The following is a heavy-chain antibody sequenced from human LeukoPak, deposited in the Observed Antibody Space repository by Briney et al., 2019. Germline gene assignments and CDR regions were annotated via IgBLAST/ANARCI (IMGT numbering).Heavy chain of an antibody. V-gene: IGHV4-59*08. D-gene: IGHD4-17*01. CDR2: IYYSGST. CDR3: ARSLRYGDYFDY. CDR1: GGSISSYY. J-gene: IGHJ4*02. Sequence: SETLSLTCTVSGGSISSYYWSWIRQPPGKGLEWIGYIYYSGSTNYNPSPKSRVTISVDTSKNQFSLKLSSVTAADTAVYYCARSLRYGDYFDYWGQGTLVTVSS.